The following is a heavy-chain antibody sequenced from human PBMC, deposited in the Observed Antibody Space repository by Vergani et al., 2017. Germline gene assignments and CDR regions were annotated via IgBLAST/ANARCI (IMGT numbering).Heavy chain of an antibody. CDR3: ATVRPLEWFLLEFDP. CDR1: GFTFRSYG. J-gene: IGHJ5*02. Sequence: QVQLVESGGGVVQPGRSLRLSCAASGFTFRSYGMHWVRQAPGKGLEWVAVISYDGSNKYYADSVKGRFTISRDNSKNTLYLQMNSLRAEDTAVYYCATVRPLEWFLLEFDPWGQGTLVTVSS. V-gene: IGHV3-30*03. CDR2: ISYDGSNK. D-gene: IGHD3-3*01.